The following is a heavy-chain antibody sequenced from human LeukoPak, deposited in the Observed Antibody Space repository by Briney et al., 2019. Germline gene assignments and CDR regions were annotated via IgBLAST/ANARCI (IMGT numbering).Heavy chain of an antibody. J-gene: IGHJ6*03. CDR3: TRVSGWGSGWFYYYMDV. CDR2: IRAKTYGGTR. Sequence: GGSLRLSCTASGFKFGDYAMSWVRQAPGKGLEWVGFIRAKTYGGTREHDASVQGRFTISRDDSKSIAYLQMNSLKTEDTAVYYCTRVSGWGSGWFYYYMDVWGKGTAVTISS. D-gene: IGHD6-19*01. CDR1: GFKFGDYA. V-gene: IGHV3-49*04.